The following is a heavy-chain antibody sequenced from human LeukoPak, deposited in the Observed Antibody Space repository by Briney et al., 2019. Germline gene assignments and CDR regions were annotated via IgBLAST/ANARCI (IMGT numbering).Heavy chain of an antibody. Sequence: GASVKVSCKASGYTFTGYYMHWVRQAPGQGLEWMGWINPNSGGTNYAQKFQGRVTMTRDTSISTAYMELSRLRSDDTAVYYCATAWWCYSEFVVVPAAEVGFDPWGQGTMVTVSS. J-gene: IGHJ5*02. CDR3: ATAWWCYSEFVVVPAAEVGFDP. D-gene: IGHD2-2*01. V-gene: IGHV1-2*02. CDR1: GYTFTGYY. CDR2: INPNSGGT.